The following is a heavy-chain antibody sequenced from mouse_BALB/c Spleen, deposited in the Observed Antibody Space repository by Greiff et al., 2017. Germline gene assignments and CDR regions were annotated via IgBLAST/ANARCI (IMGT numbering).Heavy chain of an antibody. CDR2: ISSGGGST. CDR1: GFAFSSYD. J-gene: IGHJ2*01. CDR3: ARFYGSGYYFDY. V-gene: IGHV5-12-1*01. Sequence: EVQRVESGGGLVKPGGSLKLSCAASGFAFSSYDMSWVRQTPEKRLEWVAYISSGGGSTYYPDTVKGRFTISRDNAKNTLYLQMSSLKSEDTAMYYCARFYGSGYYFDYWGQGTTLTVSS. D-gene: IGHD1-1*01.